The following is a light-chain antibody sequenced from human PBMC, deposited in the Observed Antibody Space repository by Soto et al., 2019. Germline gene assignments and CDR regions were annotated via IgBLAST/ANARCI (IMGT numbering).Light chain of an antibody. CDR2: DAS. CDR1: QDIATY. CDR3: KQYDNLPPTWT. Sequence: DIQMTQSPSSLSASVGNRVTITCQASQDIATYLNWYLQKPGKAPNLLIYDASNLETGVPSRVSGGGSGTHFPFTISNLHPEDIAKYSCKQYDNLPPTWTFGQGTKVEIE. V-gene: IGKV1-33*01. J-gene: IGKJ1*01.